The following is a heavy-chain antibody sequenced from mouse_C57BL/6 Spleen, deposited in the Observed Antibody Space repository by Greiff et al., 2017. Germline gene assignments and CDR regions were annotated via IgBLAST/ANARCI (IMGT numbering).Heavy chain of an antibody. CDR3: TGYDYDGDV. V-gene: IGHV6-3*01. Sequence: EVKLMESGGGLVQPGGSMKLSCVASGFTFSNYWMNWVRQSPEKGLEWVAHIRLKSNNYATHYAESVKGRLTMSRDDTKSSVYQQMNNLRAENTGIYYCTGYDYDGDVGGTGTSVTGSS. CDR1: GFTFSNYW. D-gene: IGHD2-4*01. CDR2: IRLKSNNYAT. J-gene: IGHJ1*03.